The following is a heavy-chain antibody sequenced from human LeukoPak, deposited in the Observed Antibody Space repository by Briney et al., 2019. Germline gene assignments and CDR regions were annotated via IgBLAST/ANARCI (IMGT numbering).Heavy chain of an antibody. Sequence: GGSLRLSCAASGFTFSDSAMHWVRQAPGKGLEWVSGISGSGGSTFYADSVKGRFTISRDNSKNTLYLQMNSLRAEDTAVYYCAKDRAYYSDSSGYYLVRAYDYWGQGTLVTVSS. CDR3: AKDRAYYSDSSGYYLVRAYDY. D-gene: IGHD3-22*01. CDR2: ISGSGGST. CDR1: GFTFSDSA. J-gene: IGHJ4*02. V-gene: IGHV3-23*01.